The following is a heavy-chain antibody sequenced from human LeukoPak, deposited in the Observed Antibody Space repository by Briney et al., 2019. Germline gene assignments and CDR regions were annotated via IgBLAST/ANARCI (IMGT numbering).Heavy chain of an antibody. D-gene: IGHD6-6*01. Sequence: GGSLRLSCAASGFTFSSYGMHWVRQAPGKGLEWVAVISYDGSNKYYADSVKGRFTISRDNSKNTLYLQMNSLRAEDTAVYYCAKDLWESIAAYFDYWGQGTLVTVSS. V-gene: IGHV3-30*18. CDR3: AKDLWESIAAYFDY. J-gene: IGHJ4*02. CDR1: GFTFSSYG. CDR2: ISYDGSNK.